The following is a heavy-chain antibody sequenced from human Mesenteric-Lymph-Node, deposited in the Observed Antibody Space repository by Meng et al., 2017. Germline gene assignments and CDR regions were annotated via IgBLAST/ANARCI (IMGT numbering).Heavy chain of an antibody. CDR2: IYYSGST. J-gene: IGHJ5*02. CDR3: ARDRKHYGERGWFDP. V-gene: IGHV4-30-4*01. D-gene: IGHD4-17*01. Sequence: VQRQESGLGLVHPSQPLSRTCTVSGGYISSRDYYWSWIRQPPGKSLEWIGYIYYSGSTYSNASLKSRVTISIDRSKNQFSLKLSSVTAADTAVYYCARDRKHYGERGWFDPWGQGTLVTVSS. CDR1: GGYISSRDYY.